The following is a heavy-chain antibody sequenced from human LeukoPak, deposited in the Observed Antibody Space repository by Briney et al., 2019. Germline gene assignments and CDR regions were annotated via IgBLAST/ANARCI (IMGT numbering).Heavy chain of an antibody. V-gene: IGHV3-23*01. J-gene: IGHJ4*02. CDR1: GFTFSSYA. Sequence: GGSLRLSCAASGFTFSSYAMSWVRQAPGKGLEWVSGISGSGDSTYYADSVKGRFTTSRDNSKNTLYLQMSSLRAEDTAVYYCAKIIVVLPSTISNPYYFDYWGQGTLVTVSS. D-gene: IGHD2-2*02. CDR2: ISGSGDST. CDR3: AKIIVVLPSTISNPYYFDY.